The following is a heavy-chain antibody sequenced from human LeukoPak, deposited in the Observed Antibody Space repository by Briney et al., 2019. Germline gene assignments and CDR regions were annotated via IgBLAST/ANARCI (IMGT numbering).Heavy chain of an antibody. Sequence: PSETLSLTCIVSGGSISSNYWSWIRQPPGKGLEWIGYVYYTGRTNYNPSLKSRVTISADTSKNQFSLKLTSVTAADTAVYYCARGSIIMFRGAMRSDFDYWGQGTLVTVSS. V-gene: IGHV4-59*01. CDR1: GGSISSNY. CDR2: VYYTGRT. J-gene: IGHJ4*02. D-gene: IGHD3-16*01. CDR3: ARGSIIMFRGAMRSDFDY.